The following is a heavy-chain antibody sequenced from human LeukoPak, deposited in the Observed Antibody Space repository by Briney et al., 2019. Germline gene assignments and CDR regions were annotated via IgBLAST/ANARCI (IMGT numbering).Heavy chain of an antibody. J-gene: IGHJ4*02. D-gene: IGHD3-22*01. CDR3: ARVPTRHYDSSGYFDY. CDR2: ISAYNGNT. Sequence: GASVKVSCKASGYTFTSYGISWVRQAPGQGFEWMGWISAYNGNTNYAQKLQGRVTMTTDTSTSTAYMELRSLRSDDTAVYYCARVPTRHYDSSGYFDYWGQGTLVTVSS. CDR1: GYTFTSYG. V-gene: IGHV1-18*01.